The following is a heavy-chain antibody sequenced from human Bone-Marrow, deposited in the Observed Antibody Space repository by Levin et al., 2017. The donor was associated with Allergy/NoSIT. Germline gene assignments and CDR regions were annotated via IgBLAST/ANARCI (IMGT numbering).Heavy chain of an antibody. CDR1: GGTFSSYA. Sequence: ASVKVSCKASGGTFSSYAISWVRQAPGQGLEWMGGIIPIFGTANYAQKFQGRVTITADESTSTAYMELSSLRSEDTAVYYCAREYCSGGSCYSRDQGDAFDIWGQGTMVTVSS. CDR3: AREYCSGGSCYSRDQGDAFDI. V-gene: IGHV1-69*13. D-gene: IGHD2-15*01. CDR2: IIPIFGTA. J-gene: IGHJ3*02.